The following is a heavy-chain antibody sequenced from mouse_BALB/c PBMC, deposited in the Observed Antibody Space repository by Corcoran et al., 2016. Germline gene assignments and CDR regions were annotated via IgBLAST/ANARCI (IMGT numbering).Heavy chain of an antibody. J-gene: IGHJ2*01. V-gene: IGHV1-39*01. Sequence: EIQPQQTGPELVKPGASVKISCKASGYSFTDYIMLWVKQSHGKSLEWIGNINPYYGSTSYNLKFKGKATLTVDKSSSTAYMQLNSLTSEDSAVYYCARYKGYWGQGTTLTVSS. CDR3: ARYKGY. CDR2: INPYYGST. CDR1: GYSFTDYI.